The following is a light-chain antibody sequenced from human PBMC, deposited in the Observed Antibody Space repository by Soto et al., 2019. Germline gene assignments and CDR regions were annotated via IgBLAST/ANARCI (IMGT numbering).Light chain of an antibody. CDR2: DVS. CDR3: SSYTSSSTHV. CDR1: GSDVGTYNR. V-gene: IGLV2-18*02. Sequence: QSVLTQPPSVSGSPGQSVAISCTGTGSDVGTYNRVSWYQQPPGTAPKLMIYDVSDRPSGVPDRFSGSKSGNTASLTISGLQAEDEADYYCSSYTSSSTHVFGTGTKVTVL. J-gene: IGLJ1*01.